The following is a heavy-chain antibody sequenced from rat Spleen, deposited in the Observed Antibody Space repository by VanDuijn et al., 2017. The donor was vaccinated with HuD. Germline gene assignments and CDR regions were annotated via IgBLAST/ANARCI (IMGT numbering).Heavy chain of an antibody. V-gene: IGHV5-29*01. CDR3: ARMGGITSYWYFDF. D-gene: IGHD1-4*01. J-gene: IGHJ1*01. CDR1: GFTFSNYG. CDR2: ISYDGGST. Sequence: EVKLVESGGGLVQPGRSLKLSCAASGFTFSNYGLAWVRQAPTKGLEWVASISYDGGSTYYRDSVKGRFTISRDNAKSSLYLQMDSLRSEDTATYYCARMGGITSYWYFDFWGPGTMVTVSS.